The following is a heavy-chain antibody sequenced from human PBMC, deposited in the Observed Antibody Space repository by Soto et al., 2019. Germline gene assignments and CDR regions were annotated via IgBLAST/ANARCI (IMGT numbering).Heavy chain of an antibody. CDR2: INAGNGNT. V-gene: IGHV1-3*01. Sequence: GASVKVSCKASGYTFTSYAMHWVRQAPGQRLEWMGWINAGNGNTKYSQKFQGRVTITRDTSASTAYMELSSLRSEDTAVYYCAGDALAAAGTGDFDYWGQGTLVTVSS. CDR1: GYTFTSYA. D-gene: IGHD6-13*01. J-gene: IGHJ4*02. CDR3: AGDALAAAGTGDFDY.